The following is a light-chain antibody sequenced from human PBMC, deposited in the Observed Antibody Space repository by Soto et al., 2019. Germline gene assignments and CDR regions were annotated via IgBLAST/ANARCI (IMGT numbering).Light chain of an antibody. CDR3: QQSFNLPRT. CDR1: QSISSS. CDR2: AAS. J-gene: IGKJ5*01. V-gene: IGKV1-39*01. Sequence: DIQMTQSPSSLSASVCETITITCRASQSISSSLNWFQHSPGQPPKLLLFAASNLHAGVPPRFSGSGSGTSFSLTIRSLQPEDFATYYCQQSFNLPRTFGPGTRLEIK.